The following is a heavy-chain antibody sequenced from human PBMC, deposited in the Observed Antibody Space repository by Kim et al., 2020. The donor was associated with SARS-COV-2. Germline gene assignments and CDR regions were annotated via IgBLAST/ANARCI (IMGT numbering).Heavy chain of an antibody. CDR2: A. Sequence: ASYAQKVQGRVTITADESTSTAYMELSSLRSEDTAVYYCARDTRKYYFDYWGQGTLVTVSS. CDR3: ARDTRKYYFDY. J-gene: IGHJ4*02. V-gene: IGHV1-69*01.